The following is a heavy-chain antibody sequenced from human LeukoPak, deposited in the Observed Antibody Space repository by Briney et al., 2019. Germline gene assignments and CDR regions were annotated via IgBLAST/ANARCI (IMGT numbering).Heavy chain of an antibody. D-gene: IGHD3-10*01. V-gene: IGHV4-59*02. CDR1: DGSVRGSF. J-gene: IGHJ4*02. Sequence: SETLSLTRTESDGSVRGSFGSWIRQPPGKGMGCIRYINYCGSTKYNPSIKSRVTISVDTSKTQFSLKLTSVTAADTAVYYCARWGQTYGSGTYPKIRDTDYYFDYWGQGTLVTVSS. CDR2: INYCGST. CDR3: ARWGQTYGSGTYPKIRDTDYYFDY.